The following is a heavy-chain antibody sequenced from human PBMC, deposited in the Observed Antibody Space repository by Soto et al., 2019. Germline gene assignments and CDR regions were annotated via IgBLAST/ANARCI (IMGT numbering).Heavy chain of an antibody. CDR3: ARYLRVGKRARGGWSK. CDR2: INHSGDT. V-gene: IGHV4-34*01. Sequence: SETLSLTCAVYGGSFTEFYWGWIRQPPGKGLEWIGEINHSGDTNYNPSLKSRVTISIDTSKKQFSLTLHSMTAADTAVYWCARYLRVGKRARGGWSKWGQGTPVTVSS. D-gene: IGHD6-19*01. J-gene: IGHJ4*02. CDR1: GGSFTEFY.